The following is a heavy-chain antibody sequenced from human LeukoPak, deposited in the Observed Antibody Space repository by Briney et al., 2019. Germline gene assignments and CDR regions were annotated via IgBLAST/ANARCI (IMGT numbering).Heavy chain of an antibody. CDR2: IYYSGST. Sequence: PSETLSLTCTVSSGSISSGTYYWGWIRQPPGKGLEWIGTIYYSGSTYYNPSLKSRVTISVDTSKNQFSLNLNSVTAADTAVYYCAGRATFYYFDYWGQGSLVTVSS. CDR1: SGSISSGTYY. V-gene: IGHV4-39*01. CDR3: AGRATFYYFDY. J-gene: IGHJ4*02.